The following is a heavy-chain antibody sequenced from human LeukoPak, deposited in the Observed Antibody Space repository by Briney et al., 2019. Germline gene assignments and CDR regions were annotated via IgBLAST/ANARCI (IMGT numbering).Heavy chain of an antibody. CDR1: GFTVSSNY. CDR2: IYSGGST. Sequence: PGGSLRLSCAASGFTVSSNYMSWVRQAPGKGLEWVSVIYSGGSTYYADSVKGRFTISRDNSKNTLYLQMNSLRDEDTAVYYCARDVEYCSGGSCYAYDYWGQGTLVTVSS. V-gene: IGHV3-53*01. CDR3: ARDVEYCSGGSCYAYDY. D-gene: IGHD2-15*01. J-gene: IGHJ4*02.